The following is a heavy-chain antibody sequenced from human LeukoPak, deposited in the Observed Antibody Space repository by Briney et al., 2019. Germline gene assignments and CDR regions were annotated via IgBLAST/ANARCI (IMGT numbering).Heavy chain of an antibody. V-gene: IGHV3-23*01. J-gene: IGHJ4*02. D-gene: IGHD3-22*01. CDR2: ISGNGRDT. Sequence: GGSLRLSCAASGFTFNNYAMSWVRQAPGKGLEWVSAISGNGRDTYYADSMKGRFTISRDNSKNTLYLQMNSLRAEDTAVYYCAKDYHYYDSSGYYWGQGTLVTVSS. CDR1: GFTFNNYA. CDR3: AKDYHYYDSSGYY.